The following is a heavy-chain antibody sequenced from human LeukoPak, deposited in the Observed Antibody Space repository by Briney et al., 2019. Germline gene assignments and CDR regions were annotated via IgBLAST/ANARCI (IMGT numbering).Heavy chain of an antibody. Sequence: GGSLRLSCAASGFTFSSYAMHWVRQAPGKGLEWVAVISYDGSNKYYADSVKGRFTISRDNSKNTLYLQMNSLRAEDTAVYYCARDIRSGSTSCYFHYWGQGTLVTVSS. CDR2: ISYDGSNK. D-gene: IGHD2-2*01. V-gene: IGHV3-30-3*01. CDR1: GFTFSSYA. CDR3: ARDIRSGSTSCYFHY. J-gene: IGHJ4*02.